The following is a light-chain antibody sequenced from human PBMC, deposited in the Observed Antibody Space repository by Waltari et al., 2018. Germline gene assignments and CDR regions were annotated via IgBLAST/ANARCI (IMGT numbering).Light chain of an antibody. V-gene: IGKV3-20*01. CDR1: QVVTSRY. CDR3: QQYGSSPT. J-gene: IGKJ3*01. CDR2: DAS. Sequence: EIVLTQSPGTLSLSPGERATLSCSASQVVTSRYLAWYQQKPGQAPRLLISDASSRSARIPDRFSGSGSGTDFTLTISRLEPEDFAVYYCQQYGSSPTFGPGTKVDIK.